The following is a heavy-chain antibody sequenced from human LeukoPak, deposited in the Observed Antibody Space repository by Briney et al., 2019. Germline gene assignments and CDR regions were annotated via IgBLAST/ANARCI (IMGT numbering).Heavy chain of an antibody. V-gene: IGHV3-30*04. J-gene: IGHJ4*02. CDR1: GFTFSSYA. D-gene: IGHD6-19*01. CDR2: ISYDGSNK. CDR3: VRDPGYSSGWYYFDY. Sequence: GGSLRLSCAASGFTFSSYAMHWVRQAPGKGLEWVAVISYDGSNKYYADSGKGRFTISTDNSKNTLYLQMNSLRAEDTAVYYCVRDPGYSSGWYYFDYWGQGTLVTVSS.